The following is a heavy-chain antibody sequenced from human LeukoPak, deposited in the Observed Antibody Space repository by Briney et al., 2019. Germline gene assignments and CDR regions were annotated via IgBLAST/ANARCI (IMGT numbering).Heavy chain of an antibody. Sequence: PGGALRLSCAASGFTFSSYSMNWVCQAPGQGLEWVSSISSSSSYIYYADSVKGRFTISRDNAKNSLYLQMNSLRVEDTALYYCAARSSGSHFDYWGQGTLVTVSS. CDR3: AARSSGSHFDY. J-gene: IGHJ4*02. D-gene: IGHD3-10*01. V-gene: IGHV3-21*04. CDR1: GFTFSSYS. CDR2: ISSSSSYI.